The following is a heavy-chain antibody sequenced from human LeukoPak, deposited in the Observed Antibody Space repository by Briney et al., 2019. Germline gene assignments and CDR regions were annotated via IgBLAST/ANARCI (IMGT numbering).Heavy chain of an antibody. V-gene: IGHV4-34*01. D-gene: IGHD4-17*01. Sequence: SETLSLTCAVYGGSFGGYYWSWIRQPPGKGLEWIGEINHSGSTNYNPSLKSRVTISVDTSKNQFSLKLSSMTAADTAVYYCARDPVLRPFDYWGQGTLVTVSS. CDR3: ARDPVLRPFDY. CDR2: INHSGST. CDR1: GGSFGGYY. J-gene: IGHJ4*02.